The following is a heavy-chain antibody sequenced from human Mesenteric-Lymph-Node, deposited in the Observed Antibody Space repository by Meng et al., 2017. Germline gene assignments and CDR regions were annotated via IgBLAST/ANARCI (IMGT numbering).Heavy chain of an antibody. D-gene: IGHD2-15*01. V-gene: IGHV4-34*01. CDR3: ARVARYCSGGSCYSNRRSYCDY. J-gene: IGHJ4*02. CDR2: INHSGST. CDR1: GGSFSGYY. Sequence: SETLSLTCAVYGGSFSGYYWSWIRQPPGKGLEWIGEINHSGSTNYNPSLKSRVTISVDTSKNQFSLKRSSVTAADTAVYYCARVARYCSGGSCYSNRRSYCDYWGQGTLVTVSS.